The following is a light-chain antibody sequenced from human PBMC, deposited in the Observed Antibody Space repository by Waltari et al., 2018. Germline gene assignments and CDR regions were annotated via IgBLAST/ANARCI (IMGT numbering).Light chain of an antibody. CDR3: QQYSTSPLT. CDR2: GSL. J-gene: IGKJ3*01. CDR1: QRVDRNY. V-gene: IGKV3-20*01. Sequence: EIVFTQSPGALSLSPGESVTLSCRASQRVDRNYLAWYQQKPGQAPRLVIYGSLSRATGVPDRFSGSGSGTDFTLTINRLEPEDFGVYYCQQYSTSPLTFGPGTTVDIK.